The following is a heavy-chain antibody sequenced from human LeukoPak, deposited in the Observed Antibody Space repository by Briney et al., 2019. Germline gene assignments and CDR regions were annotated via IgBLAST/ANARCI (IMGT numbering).Heavy chain of an antibody. J-gene: IGHJ4*02. V-gene: IGHV4-34*01. CDR3: AREPHDFRSGYGFDY. D-gene: IGHD3-3*01. CDR2: INHSGST. CDR1: GGSFSGYY. Sequence: RTSETLSLTCAVYGGSFSGYYWSWIRQPPGKGLEWIGEINHSGSTNYNPSLKSRVTISVDTSKNQFSLKLSSVTAADTAVYYCAREPHDFRSGYGFDYWGQGTLVTVSS.